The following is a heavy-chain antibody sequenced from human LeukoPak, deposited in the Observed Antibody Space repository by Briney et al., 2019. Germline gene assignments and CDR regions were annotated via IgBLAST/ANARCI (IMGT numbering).Heavy chain of an antibody. D-gene: IGHD2-8*02. Sequence: AAAKVSCKGSGYTFTSYGISWGRQAPGQGLGWIGGISAYNGNTNYAPKLQGRVTMTTDTSTSTAYMALTSLRSNDTAVYYCARDSGLDYWGQGTLVTVSS. V-gene: IGHV1-18*01. J-gene: IGHJ4*02. CDR1: GYTFTSYG. CDR2: ISAYNGNT. CDR3: ARDSGLDY.